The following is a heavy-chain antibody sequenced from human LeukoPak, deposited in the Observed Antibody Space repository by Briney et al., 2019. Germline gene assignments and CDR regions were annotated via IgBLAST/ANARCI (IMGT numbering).Heavy chain of an antibody. J-gene: IGHJ4*02. V-gene: IGHV3-30*18. CDR1: GFTFSSYG. D-gene: IGHD6-19*01. Sequence: GGSLRLSCAASGFTFSSYGMHWVRQAPGNGLEWVAVISYDGSNKYYADSVKGRFTISRDNSKNTLYLQMNSLRAEDTAVYYCAKGPSSGWYRPDFDYWGQGTLVTVSS. CDR3: AKGPSSGWYRPDFDY. CDR2: ISYDGSNK.